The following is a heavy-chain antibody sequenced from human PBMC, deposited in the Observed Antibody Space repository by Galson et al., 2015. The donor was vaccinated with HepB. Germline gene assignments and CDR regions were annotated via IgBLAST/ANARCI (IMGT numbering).Heavy chain of an antibody. Sequence: SVKVSCKASGYTFTSYGISWVRQAPGQGLEWMGWISAYNGNTNYAQKLQGRVTMTTDTSTSTAYMELRSLRSDDTAVYYCARVYDFWSGYRGWFDPWGQGTLDTVSS. J-gene: IGHJ5*02. CDR3: ARVYDFWSGYRGWFDP. D-gene: IGHD3-3*01. CDR1: GYTFTSYG. V-gene: IGHV1-18*01. CDR2: ISAYNGNT.